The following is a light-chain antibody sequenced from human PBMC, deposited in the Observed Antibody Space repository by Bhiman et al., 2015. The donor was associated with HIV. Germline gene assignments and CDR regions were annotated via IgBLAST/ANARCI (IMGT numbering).Light chain of an antibody. CDR1: TSNFGAGYD. CDR3: QAYDNTVTGTKV. CDR2: GDN. V-gene: IGLV1-40*01. Sequence: QPVLTQPPSVSGALGQSVTISCTGTTSNFGAGYDVHWYKHLPGTAPKLLIYGDNNRPSSVPERISGSQSGLLAFLSITGLRAEDEADYYCQAYDNTVTGTKVFGGGTRLTV. J-gene: IGLJ2*01.